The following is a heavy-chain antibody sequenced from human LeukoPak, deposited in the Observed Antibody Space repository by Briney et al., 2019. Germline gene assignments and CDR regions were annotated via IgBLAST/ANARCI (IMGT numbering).Heavy chain of an antibody. CDR3: ARGDDLNWFDP. D-gene: IGHD3-3*01. V-gene: IGHV1-18*01. J-gene: IGHJ5*02. Sequence: ASEKVSCKASGYTFTSYAMNWVRQAPGQGLEWMGWISAYNGNTNYAQKLQGRVTMTTDTSTSTAYMELRSLRSDDTAVYYCARGDDLNWFDPWGQGTLVTVSS. CDR1: GYTFTSYA. CDR2: ISAYNGNT.